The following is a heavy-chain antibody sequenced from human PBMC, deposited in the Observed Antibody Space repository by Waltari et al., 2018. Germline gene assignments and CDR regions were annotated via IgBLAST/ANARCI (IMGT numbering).Heavy chain of an antibody. V-gene: IGHV4-31*03. J-gene: IGHJ4*02. CDR3: AGRSGSFDY. Sequence: QVQLQESGPGLVKRSEPLSLTCTEYGSSISRGGYYGSWLRQHPGKGLEWIGYTYHSGSTSYNPSLKSRFTISVDRSKTQFSLKLSSVTAADTAVYYCAGRSGSFDYWGQGTLVTVSS. CDR2: TYHSGST. CDR1: GSSISRGGYY. D-gene: IGHD6-19*01.